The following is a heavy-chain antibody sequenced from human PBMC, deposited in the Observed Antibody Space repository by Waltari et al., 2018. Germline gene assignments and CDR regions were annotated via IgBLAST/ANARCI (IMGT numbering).Heavy chain of an antibody. V-gene: IGHV3-23*03. CDR2: IDSGDWT. CDR1: GFTFSDSA. D-gene: IGHD2-15*01. J-gene: IGHJ4*02. Sequence: EVQLLESGGGFLQPGGSLILSCAAYGFTFSDSAMSWVRQAPGKAVEWVSVIDSGDWTQNAWSSKGLITVSRDDAKTTLYLQMNSLRVEDTARYFWSKGGAQYLLQDYYGAWGQGTLVTVSS. CDR3: SKGGAQYLLQDYYGA.